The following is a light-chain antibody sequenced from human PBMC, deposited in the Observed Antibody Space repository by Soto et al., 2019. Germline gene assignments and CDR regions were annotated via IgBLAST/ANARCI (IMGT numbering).Light chain of an antibody. CDR3: SSFRSSSTLYV. J-gene: IGLJ1*01. CDR2: EVS. Sequence: QSALTQPASVSGSPGQSITISCTGTSSDVGGYKYVSWYQQHPDKAPKLMIYEVSNRPSGVSNRFSSSKSGNTASLTISGLQAEDEADYYCSSFRSSSTLYVFGTGTKLTVL. V-gene: IGLV2-14*01. CDR1: SSDVGGYKY.